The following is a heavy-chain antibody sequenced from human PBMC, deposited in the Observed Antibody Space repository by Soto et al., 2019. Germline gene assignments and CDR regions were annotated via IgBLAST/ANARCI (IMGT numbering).Heavy chain of an antibody. J-gene: IGHJ4*02. CDR2: INHSGST. V-gene: IGHV4-34*01. Sequence: QVQLQQWGAGLLKPSETLSLTCAVYGGSFSGYYWSWIRQPPGKGLEWIGEINHSGSTNYNPSLKSRVTISVDTSKNQFSLKLSSVTAADTAVYYCARRWRFYGDQWVNDYWGQGTLVTVSS. CDR1: GGSFSGYY. CDR3: ARRWRFYGDQWVNDY. D-gene: IGHD4-17*01.